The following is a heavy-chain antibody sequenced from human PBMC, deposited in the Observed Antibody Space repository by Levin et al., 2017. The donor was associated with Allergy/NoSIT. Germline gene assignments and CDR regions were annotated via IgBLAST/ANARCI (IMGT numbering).Heavy chain of an antibody. Sequence: PGGSLRLSCAASGFTFSSYWMHWVRQAPGKGLVWVSRINSDGSSTNYADSVKGRFTISRDNAKNTLYLQMNSLRDEDTAVYYCAKGGSVHFDYWGQGTLVTVSS. CDR1: GFTFSSYW. CDR3: AKGGSVHFDY. J-gene: IGHJ4*02. V-gene: IGHV3-74*01. D-gene: IGHD1-26*01. CDR2: INSDGSST.